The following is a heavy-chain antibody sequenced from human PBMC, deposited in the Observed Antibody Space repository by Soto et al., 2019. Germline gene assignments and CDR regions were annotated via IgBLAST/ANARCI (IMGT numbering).Heavy chain of an antibody. Sequence: QVQLQESGPGLVKPSETLSLTCTVSGGSISSYYWSWLRQPPGKGLEWIGYFYYSGSTSYNPSLKSRVTISADTSKNQFSLRLSSVTAADTAVYYCARKFYFGSGSYSLDAFDIWGQGTMLTVSS. D-gene: IGHD3-10*01. CDR2: FYYSGST. CDR3: ARKFYFGSGSYSLDAFDI. J-gene: IGHJ3*02. CDR1: GGSISSYY. V-gene: IGHV4-59*01.